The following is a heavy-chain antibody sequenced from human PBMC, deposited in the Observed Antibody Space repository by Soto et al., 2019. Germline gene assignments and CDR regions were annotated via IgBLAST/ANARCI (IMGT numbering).Heavy chain of an antibody. V-gene: IGHV3-30*18. Sequence: WVSLRLSCAASGFTFSDYGMHWVRQAPGKGLEWVAVISYDSTNKYYGDSVKGRFTISRDNSKNTLYLQMNSLRAEDRAVYYCAKDHGFDEFQLLYYSYYGLDVWGQGTTVTVSS. J-gene: IGHJ6*02. D-gene: IGHD2-2*02. CDR1: GFTFSDYG. CDR2: ISYDSTNK. CDR3: AKDHGFDEFQLLYYSYYGLDV.